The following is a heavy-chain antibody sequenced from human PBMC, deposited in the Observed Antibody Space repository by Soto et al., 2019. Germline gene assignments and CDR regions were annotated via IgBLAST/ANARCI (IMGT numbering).Heavy chain of an antibody. CDR2: IYSGGST. Sequence: GGSLRLSCAASGFTVSSNYMSWVRQAPGKGLEWVSVIYSGGSTYYADSVKGRFTISRDNSKNTLYLQMNSLRAEDTAVYYCARDKYYYGSGSSPFFDYWGQGTLVTVSS. CDR3: ARDKYYYGSGSSPFFDY. V-gene: IGHV3-66*01. J-gene: IGHJ4*02. D-gene: IGHD3-10*01. CDR1: GFTVSSNY.